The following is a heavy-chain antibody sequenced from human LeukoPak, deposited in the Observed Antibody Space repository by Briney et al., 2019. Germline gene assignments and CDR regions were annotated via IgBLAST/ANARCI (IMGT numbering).Heavy chain of an antibody. CDR3: ARVLGYCTSTSCSDYYYYGMDV. CDR1: GGSISSYY. D-gene: IGHD2-2*01. Sequence: SETLSLTCTVPGGSISSYYWSWIRQPPGKGLEWIGYIHYSGRTNYNPSLKSRVTISADTSKNQFSLKLSSVTAADTAVYYCARVLGYCTSTSCSDYYYYGMDVWGQGTTVIVSS. V-gene: IGHV4-59*01. J-gene: IGHJ6*02. CDR2: IHYSGRT.